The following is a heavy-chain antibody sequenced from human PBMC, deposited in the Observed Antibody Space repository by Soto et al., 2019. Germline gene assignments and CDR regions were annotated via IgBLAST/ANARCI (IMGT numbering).Heavy chain of an antibody. Sequence: SEALSVTCTLSGDSITRICYYWVWIRQPPGKGLEWIGSIYYSGSTYYNPSLKSRVTISVDRSKNQFSLKLSSVTAADTAVYYCVWIPSPWGQVTLVTVS. J-gene: IGHJ5*02. V-gene: IGHV4-39*07. D-gene: IGHD1-1*01. CDR1: GDSITRICYY. CDR2: IYYSGST. CDR3: VWIPSP.